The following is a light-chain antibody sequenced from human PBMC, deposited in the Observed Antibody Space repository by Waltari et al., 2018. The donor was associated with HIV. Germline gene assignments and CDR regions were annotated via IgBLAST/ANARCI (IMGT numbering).Light chain of an antibody. J-gene: IGLJ1*01. CDR1: SRDVGGYNY. V-gene: IGLV2-14*01. Sequence: QSALTQPASVSGSPGQSITISCTGTSRDVGGYNYVSWYQQHPGKAPKLMIYEVSNRPSGVSNRFAGSKSGNTASLTISGLQAEDEADYYCSSYRSSSTLEVFGTGTKVTVL. CDR3: SSYRSSSTLEV. CDR2: EVS.